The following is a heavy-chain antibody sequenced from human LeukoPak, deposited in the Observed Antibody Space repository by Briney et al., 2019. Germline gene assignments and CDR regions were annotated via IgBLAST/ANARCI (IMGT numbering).Heavy chain of an antibody. D-gene: IGHD3-10*01. V-gene: IGHV4-34*01. CDR2: INHSGST. Sequence: SETLSLTCAVYGGSFSGYYWSWIRQPPGKGLEWIGEINHSGSTNYNPSLKSRVTISVYTPKNQFSLKLSSVTAADTAVYYCARGGAMVRGVLYYYGMDVWGKGTTVTVSS. CDR3: ARGGAMVRGVLYYYGMDV. J-gene: IGHJ6*04. CDR1: GGSFSGYY.